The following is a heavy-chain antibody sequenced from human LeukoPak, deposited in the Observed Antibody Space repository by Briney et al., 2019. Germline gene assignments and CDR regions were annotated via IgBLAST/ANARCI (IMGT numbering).Heavy chain of an antibody. V-gene: IGHV3-48*03. CDR2: ISSSSSTI. CDR3: ARSLYSRGWGVDY. Sequence: GGSLRLSCAASGFTFSSYEMNWVRQAPGKGLEWVSYISSSSSTIYSADSVKGRFTISRDNAKNSLYLQMNSLRAEDTAVYYCARSLYSRGWGVDYWGQGTLATVSS. CDR1: GFTFSSYE. J-gene: IGHJ4*02. D-gene: IGHD6-19*01.